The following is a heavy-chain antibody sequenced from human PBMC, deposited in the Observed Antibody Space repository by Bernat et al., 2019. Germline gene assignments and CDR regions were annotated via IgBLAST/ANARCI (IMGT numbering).Heavy chain of an antibody. CDR1: GSTFSSYG. V-gene: IGHV3-30*18. CDR3: AKGSHRYCVIYYFDY. J-gene: IGHJ4*03. Sequence: QVQLVESGGGVVQSRRSLRLSCPASGSTFSSYGMHWVRQAPGKGLEWVAVISYDGSNKYYADSVKGRFTISRDNSKNTLYLQMNSLRAEDTAVYYCAKGSHRYCVIYYFDYLVQGTRLTVSS. D-gene: IGHD2-21*01. CDR2: ISYDGSNK.